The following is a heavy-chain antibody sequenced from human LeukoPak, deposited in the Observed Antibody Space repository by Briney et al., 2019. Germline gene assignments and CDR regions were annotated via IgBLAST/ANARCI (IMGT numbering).Heavy chain of an antibody. V-gene: IGHV3-48*03. CDR3: ARGGYCSTTICYAMNAFDI. J-gene: IGHJ3*02. CDR1: GFTLSSYA. CDR2: ISSSGTT. D-gene: IGHD2-2*03. Sequence: GGSLRLSCAASGFTLSSYAMSWVRQAPGKGLECVSYISSSGTTYYADSVKGRFTISRDNAKNSLYLQMNSLRAEDTAVYYCARGGYCSTTICYAMNAFDIWGQGTMVTVSS.